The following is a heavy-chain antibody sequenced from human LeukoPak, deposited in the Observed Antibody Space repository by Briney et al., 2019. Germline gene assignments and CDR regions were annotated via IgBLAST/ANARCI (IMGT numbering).Heavy chain of an antibody. CDR2: IYSGGST. J-gene: IGHJ4*02. CDR1: GFTVSSNY. D-gene: IGHD1-26*01. V-gene: IGHV3-66*01. CDR3: ARDPVGATPGFDY. Sequence: GGSLRLSCAASGFTVSSNYMSWVRQAPGKGLEWVSVIYSGGSTYYADSVKGRFTISRDNSKNTLYLQMNSLRAEDTAVYYCARDPVGATPGFDYWGQGTLVTVSS.